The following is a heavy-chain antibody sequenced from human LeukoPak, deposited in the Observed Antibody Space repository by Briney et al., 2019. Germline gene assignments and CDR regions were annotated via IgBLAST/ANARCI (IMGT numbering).Heavy chain of an antibody. D-gene: IGHD1-1*01. CDR3: ARKKRDWNGTFDY. CDR1: GGSFSGYY. J-gene: IGHJ4*02. V-gene: IGHV4-34*01. CDR2: INHSGST. Sequence: SETLSLTCAVYGGSFSGYYWSWIRQPPGKGLEWIGEINHSGSTNYNPSLKSRVTISVDTSKNQFSLKLSSVTAADTAVYYCARKKRDWNGTFDYWGRGTLVTVSS.